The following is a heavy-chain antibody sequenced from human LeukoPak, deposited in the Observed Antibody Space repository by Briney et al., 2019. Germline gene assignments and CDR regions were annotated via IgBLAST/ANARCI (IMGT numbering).Heavy chain of an antibody. D-gene: IGHD3-10*01. CDR3: ARGRITMVRGVTRGSWFDP. Sequence: PSETLSLTCAVYGGSFSGYYWSWIRQPPGKGLEWIGEINHSGSTNYNPSLKSRVTISVDTSKNQFSLKLSSVTAADTAVYYCARGRITMVRGVTRGSWFDPWGQGTLVTVSS. V-gene: IGHV4-34*01. J-gene: IGHJ5*02. CDR1: GGSFSGYY. CDR2: INHSGST.